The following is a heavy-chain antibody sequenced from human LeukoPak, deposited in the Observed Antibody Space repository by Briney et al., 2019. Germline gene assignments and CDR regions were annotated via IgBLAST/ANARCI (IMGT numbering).Heavy chain of an antibody. CDR3: ASYSYGYLLPSDY. CDR2: ISSSSSYI. V-gene: IGHV3-21*01. D-gene: IGHD5-18*01. CDR1: GFTFSSYS. J-gene: IGHJ4*02. Sequence: GGSLRLSCAASGFTFSSYSMNWVRQAPGKGLEWVSSISSSSSYIYYADSVKGRFTISRDNAKNSLYLQMNSLRAEDTAVYYCASYSYGYLLPSDYWGQGTLVTVSS.